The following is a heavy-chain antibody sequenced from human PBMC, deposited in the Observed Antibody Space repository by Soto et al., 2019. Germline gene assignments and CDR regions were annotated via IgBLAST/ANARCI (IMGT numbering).Heavy chain of an antibody. CDR3: AKEFHTWNYFDY. V-gene: IGHV3-30*18. D-gene: IGHD1-20*01. J-gene: IGHJ4*02. CDR2: ISYDGTNK. Sequence: GVSLRLSCAASGFTFSSSGMHWVRQAPGKGLEWVSVISYDGTNKYYADSVKGRFTISRDNSKNTLYLQMNSLRAEDTGVYYCAKEFHTWNYFDYWGQGTLVTVSS. CDR1: GFTFSSSG.